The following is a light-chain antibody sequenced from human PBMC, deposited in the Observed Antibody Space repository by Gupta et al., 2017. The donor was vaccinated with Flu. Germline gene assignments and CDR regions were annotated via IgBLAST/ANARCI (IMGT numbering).Light chain of an antibody. Sequence: TLSLSPCVRATLTCRASQSVGCYRSLDQQKPGQATRLLIFDASSRATGSRARFTVSGSGTDFTLTISSREPEDVAFYYCQQRTDWTRHYTFGQGTKLEIK. CDR1: QSVGCY. V-gene: IGKV3-11*01. CDR3: QQRTDWTRHYT. J-gene: IGKJ2*01. CDR2: DAS.